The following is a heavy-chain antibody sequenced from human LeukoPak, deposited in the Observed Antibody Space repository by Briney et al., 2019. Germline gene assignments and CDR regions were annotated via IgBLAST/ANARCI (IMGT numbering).Heavy chain of an antibody. CDR3: ARVRDYGGIGEDY. CDR1: GYTFTSYD. J-gene: IGHJ4*02. CDR2: ISAYNGST. D-gene: IGHD3-16*01. V-gene: IGHV1-18*01. Sequence: GASVKVSCKASGYTFTSYDINWVRQAPGQGLECMGWISAYNGSTNYAQRFQGRVTMTTDTSTSTAYMELRSLRSDDTAVYYCARVRDYGGIGEDYWGQGTLVTVSS.